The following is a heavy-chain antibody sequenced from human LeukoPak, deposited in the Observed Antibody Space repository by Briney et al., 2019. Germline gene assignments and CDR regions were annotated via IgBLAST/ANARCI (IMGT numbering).Heavy chain of an antibody. CDR1: GYTFTSYY. Sequence: ASVKVSCKASGYTFTSYYMHWVRQAPGQGLERMGIINPSGGSTSYAQKFQGRVTMTRDMSTSTVYMEPSSLRPEDPAVFYCAKDASPIAASTTGAFDFWGQGAMVTVSS. CDR2: INPSGGST. J-gene: IGHJ3*01. CDR3: AKDASPIAASTTGAFDF. D-gene: IGHD6-6*01. V-gene: IGHV1-46*01.